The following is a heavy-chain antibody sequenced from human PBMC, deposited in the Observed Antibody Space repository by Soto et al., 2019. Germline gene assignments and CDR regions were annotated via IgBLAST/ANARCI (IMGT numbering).Heavy chain of an antibody. Sequence: ESGGGVVQPGRSLRLSCAASGFTFSSYGMHWVRQAPGKGLEWVAVISYDGSNKYYADSVKGRFTISRDNSKNTLYLQMNSLRAEDTAVYYCAKERITICGATYYFDYWGQGTLVTVSS. J-gene: IGHJ4*02. CDR1: GFTFSSYG. CDR3: AKERITICGATYYFDY. V-gene: IGHV3-30*18. CDR2: ISYDGSNK. D-gene: IGHD3-3*01.